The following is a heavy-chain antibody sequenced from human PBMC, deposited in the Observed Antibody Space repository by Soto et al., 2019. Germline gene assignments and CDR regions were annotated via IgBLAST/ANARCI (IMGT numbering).Heavy chain of an antibody. Sequence: GGSLRLSWADSGFTFSSQGMSWVRQAPGKGLEWVAGISESGGNTYYAESVKGRFTISRDNSKNTLYLQMDSLRAEDTAIYFCANDPRGPYCWGQGTLVTVSS. J-gene: IGHJ4*02. CDR1: GFTFSSQG. CDR3: ANDPRGPYC. D-gene: IGHD2-15*01. CDR2: ISESGGNT. V-gene: IGHV3-23*01.